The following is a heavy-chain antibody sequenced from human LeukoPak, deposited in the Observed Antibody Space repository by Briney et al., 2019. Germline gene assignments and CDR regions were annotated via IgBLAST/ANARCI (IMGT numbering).Heavy chain of an antibody. V-gene: IGHV3-15*01. CDR3: TTNEAFDI. CDR2: IKNKIASDTT. CDR1: GFTFSNYW. Sequence: PGGSLRLSCAASGFTFSNYWMNWVRQAPGKGLEWVGSIKNKIASDTTDYAAPVKGRFTISRDDSKNTLYLQMNSLKTMDTGVYYCTTNEAFDIGDQGTMVTVSS. J-gene: IGHJ3*02.